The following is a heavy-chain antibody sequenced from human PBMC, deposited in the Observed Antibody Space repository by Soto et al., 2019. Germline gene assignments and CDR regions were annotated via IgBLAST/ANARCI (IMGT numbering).Heavy chain of an antibody. CDR1: VFTFSSYA. V-gene: IGHV3-23*01. CDR3: AKDGDSITRNKPLDP. Sequence: WWSLRLSCSASVFTFSSYAMCWLRQTPGKGLEWVSSISVSGDRTFYADSVKGRFTISRDNFRNTLHLQMNSLRAEDTALYYCAKDGDSITRNKPLDPWGQGTLVTVSS. CDR2: ISVSGDRT. D-gene: IGHD3-3*01. J-gene: IGHJ5*02.